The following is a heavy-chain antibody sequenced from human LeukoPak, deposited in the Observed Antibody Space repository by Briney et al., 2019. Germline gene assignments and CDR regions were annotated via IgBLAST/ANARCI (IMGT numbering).Heavy chain of an antibody. V-gene: IGHV4-34*01. CDR3: ARGPPLNPGDFDSSGYYYFDY. CDR2: INHRGST. Sequence: SDTLSLTCAVYGGSFSGYWWSWVRLPPGKGLEWIGEINHRGSTNYNPSLKSRVTIAVDTSKIQFSLKLSSVTAADTAVYYCARGPPLNPGDFDSSGYYYFDYWGLGTLVTVSS. D-gene: IGHD3-22*01. J-gene: IGHJ4*02. CDR1: GGSFSGYW.